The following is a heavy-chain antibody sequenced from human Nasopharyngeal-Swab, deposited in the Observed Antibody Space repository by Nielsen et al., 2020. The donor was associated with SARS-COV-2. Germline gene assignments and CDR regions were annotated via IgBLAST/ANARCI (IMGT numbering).Heavy chain of an antibody. V-gene: IGHV4-30-4*01. Sequence: WIRQAPGKGLEWIVYIYYSGSTYYNPSLKSRVNISVDTSKNKFSLKLSSVTAADTAVYYCARDAAGYCNSTSCYAGTGMDVWGQGTMVTVSS. D-gene: IGHD2-2*01. CDR2: IYYSGST. J-gene: IGHJ6*02. CDR3: ARDAAGYCNSTSCYAGTGMDV.